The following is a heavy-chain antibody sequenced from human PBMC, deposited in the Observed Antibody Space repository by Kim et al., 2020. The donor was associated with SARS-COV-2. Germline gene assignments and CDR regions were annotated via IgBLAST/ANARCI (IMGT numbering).Heavy chain of an antibody. V-gene: IGHV3-30*04. Sequence: GGSLRLSCAASGFTFSSYAMHWVRQAPGKGLEWVALISYDGSNKYYADSVKGRFTISRDNSKNTLYLQMNSLRPEDTAVYYCARDSGSLFDYWGQGTLVTVSS. CDR3: ARDSGSLFDY. CDR1: GFTFSSYA. CDR2: ISYDGSNK. J-gene: IGHJ4*02. D-gene: IGHD1-26*01.